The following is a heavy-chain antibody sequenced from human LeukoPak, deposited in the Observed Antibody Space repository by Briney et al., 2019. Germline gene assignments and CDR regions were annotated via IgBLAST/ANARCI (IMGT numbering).Heavy chain of an antibody. D-gene: IGHD5-12*01. Sequence: PGGSLRLSCAASGFTFSNAWMSWVRQAPGKGLGWVGRIKSKTDGGTTDYAAPVKGRFTISRDDSKNTLYLQMNSLKTEDTAVYYCTTDLRGYDPFDYWGQGTLVTVSS. CDR2: IKSKTDGGTT. CDR1: GFTFSNAW. CDR3: TTDLRGYDPFDY. V-gene: IGHV3-15*01. J-gene: IGHJ4*02.